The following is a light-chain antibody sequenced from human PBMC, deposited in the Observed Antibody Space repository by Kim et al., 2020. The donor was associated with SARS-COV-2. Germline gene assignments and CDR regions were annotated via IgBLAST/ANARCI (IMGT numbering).Light chain of an antibody. Sequence: EIVLTQSPATLSLSPGERANLSCRASQSVSSYLAWYQQKPGQAPRLLIYDASNRATGIPARFSGSGSGTDFTLTISSLEPEDFALYYCHQRSNWLWTFGQGTKVDIK. CDR1: QSVSSY. CDR2: DAS. J-gene: IGKJ1*01. V-gene: IGKV3-11*01. CDR3: HQRSNWLWT.